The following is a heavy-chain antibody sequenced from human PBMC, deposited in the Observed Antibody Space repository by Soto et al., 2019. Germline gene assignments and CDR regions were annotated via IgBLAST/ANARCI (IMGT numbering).Heavy chain of an antibody. CDR2: INHSGST. J-gene: IGHJ4*02. CDR1: GGSFSGYY. CDR3: ARGQKGITIFGVVPLYYFDY. D-gene: IGHD3-3*01. V-gene: IGHV4-34*01. Sequence: SSETLSLTCAVYGGSFSGYYWSWIRQPPGKGLEWIGEINHSGSTNYNPSLKSRVTISVDTSKNQFSLKLSSVTAADTAVYYCARGQKGITIFGVVPLYYFDYWGQGTLVTVS.